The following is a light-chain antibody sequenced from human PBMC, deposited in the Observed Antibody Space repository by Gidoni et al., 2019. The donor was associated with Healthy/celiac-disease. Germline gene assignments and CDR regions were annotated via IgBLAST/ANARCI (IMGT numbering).Light chain of an antibody. CDR3: AAWDDSLNV. Sequence: SVLTPPPSASGTPGQRVTISCSGSSSNIGSNFVYWYQQLPGTAPKLLIYRNNQRPSGVPDRFSGSKSRTSASLAISGLRSEDEADYYCAAWDDSLNVFGGGTKLTVL. CDR1: SSNIGSNF. J-gene: IGLJ3*02. V-gene: IGLV1-47*01. CDR2: RNN.